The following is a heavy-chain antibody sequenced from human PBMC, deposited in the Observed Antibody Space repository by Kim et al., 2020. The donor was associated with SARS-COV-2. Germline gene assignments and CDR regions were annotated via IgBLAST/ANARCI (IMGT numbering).Heavy chain of an antibody. D-gene: IGHD3-16*01. CDR3: AKAGGGTTLGGFDY. CDR1: GFTFSSYG. J-gene: IGHJ4*02. Sequence: GGSLRLSCAASGFTFSSYGMHWVRQAPGKGLEWVAVISYDGSNKYYADSVKGRFTISRDNSKNTLYLQMNSLRAEDTAVYYCAKAGGGTTLGGFDYWGQGTLVTVSS. V-gene: IGHV3-30*18. CDR2: ISYDGSNK.